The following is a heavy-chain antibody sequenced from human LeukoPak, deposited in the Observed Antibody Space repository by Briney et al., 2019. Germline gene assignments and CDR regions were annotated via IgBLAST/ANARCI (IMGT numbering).Heavy chain of an antibody. J-gene: IGHJ3*02. CDR3: ARALGKDDAFDI. V-gene: IGHV1-69*05. Sequence: SVKVSCKASGGTFSSYAISWVRQAPGQGLEWMGGIIPIFGTANYAQKFQGRVTITTDESTSTAYMELSSLRSEDTAVYYCARALGKDDAFDIWGQGTMVTVSS. CDR1: GGTFSSYA. CDR2: IIPIFGTA. D-gene: IGHD3-10*01.